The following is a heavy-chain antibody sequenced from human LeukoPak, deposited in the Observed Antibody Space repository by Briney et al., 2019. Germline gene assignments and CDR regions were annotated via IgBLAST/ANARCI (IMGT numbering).Heavy chain of an antibody. CDR1: GDSISGYY. Sequence: SETLSLTCTVSGDSISGYYRSWIRQPPGKRLEWIGYFHYSGSSTYNPSLKSRVTISADTSKNQFSLKLNSLTTAYTAVYYCPREAGWLIDYWGEGIMLTVS. V-gene: IGHV4-59*01. CDR3: PREAGWLIDY. J-gene: IGHJ4*02. D-gene: IGHD3-16*01. CDR2: FHYSGSS.